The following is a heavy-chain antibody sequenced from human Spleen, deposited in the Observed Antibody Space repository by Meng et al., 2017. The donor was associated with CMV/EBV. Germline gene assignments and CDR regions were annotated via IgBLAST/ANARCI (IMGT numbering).Heavy chain of an antibody. D-gene: IGHD2-8*02. CDR2: INPKSGGT. CDR1: GYSFSDYH. CDR3: ARGIAGGSFDY. J-gene: IGHJ4*02. Sequence: ASVKVSCKASGYSFSDYHIHWVRQAPGQGLEWVGWINPKSGGTKYEQKLQGRVTMTSDTSTYTVSMELRRLRSDDTAVYFCARGIAGGSFDYWGQGTLVTVSS. V-gene: IGHV1-2*02.